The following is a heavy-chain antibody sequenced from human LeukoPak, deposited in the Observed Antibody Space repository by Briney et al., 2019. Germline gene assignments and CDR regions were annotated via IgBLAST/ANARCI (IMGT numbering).Heavy chain of an antibody. Sequence: SETLSLTCTVSGGSINISYWSWIRQPPGKGLEWIGYIYYRGSTNYNPSLKSRVTISVDTSKNQYSLKLSSVTAADTAVYYCARSGVFTGYDAFDIWGQGTRVTISS. V-gene: IGHV4-59*08. D-gene: IGHD6-13*01. J-gene: IGHJ3*02. CDR2: IYYRGST. CDR1: GGSINISY. CDR3: ARSGVFTGYDAFDI.